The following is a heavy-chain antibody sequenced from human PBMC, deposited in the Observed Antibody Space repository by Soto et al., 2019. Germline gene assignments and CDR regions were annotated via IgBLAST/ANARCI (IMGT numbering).Heavy chain of an antibody. CDR3: ARDCHYLDY. CDR2: INQDGSEE. V-gene: IGHV3-7*01. Sequence: GGSLRLSCAASGFTFSDYWMSWVRQAPGKGLEWVANINQDGSEEYYVDSVKGRFTFSKDNAKNVLYLQMNNLRAEDTAVYYCARDCHYLDYWGQGTPVTVSS. CDR1: GFTFSDYW. J-gene: IGHJ4*02.